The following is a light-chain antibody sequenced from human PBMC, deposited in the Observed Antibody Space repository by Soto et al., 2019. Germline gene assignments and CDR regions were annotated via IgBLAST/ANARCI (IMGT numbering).Light chain of an antibody. J-gene: IGKJ5*01. CDR2: DAS. Sequence: VFTQSPSTLSLSPGERATLSCRASLNVNSYLAWYQQKPGQAPRLLIYDASNRAAGIPARFSGSGSGTDFTLTISSLEPEDFAIYYCQQRQYWPPITFGQGTRLEIK. CDR3: QQRQYWPPIT. V-gene: IGKV3-11*01. CDR1: LNVNSY.